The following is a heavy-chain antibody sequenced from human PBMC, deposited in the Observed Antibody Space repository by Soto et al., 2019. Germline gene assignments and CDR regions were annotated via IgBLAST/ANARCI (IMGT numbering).Heavy chain of an antibody. CDR3: ARDLRRYYGSGDYYYYGMDV. Sequence: SETLSLTCTVSGGSISDNDYYWSWIRQPPGKGLEWIGTISHTGTAYYNPSLESRVAVSIGTSENQFSLNLSSVTAADTAVYYCARDLRRYYGSGDYYYYGMDVWGQGTTVTVSS. D-gene: IGHD3-10*01. CDR2: ISHTGTA. J-gene: IGHJ6*02. V-gene: IGHV4-39*02. CDR1: GGSISDNDYY.